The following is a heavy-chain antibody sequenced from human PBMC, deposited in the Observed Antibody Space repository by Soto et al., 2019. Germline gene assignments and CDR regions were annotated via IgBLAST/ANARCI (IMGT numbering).Heavy chain of an antibody. CDR3: TRLRRTYYDSSGYYDYYYGMDV. J-gene: IGHJ6*02. CDR1: WFTFSGSA. CDR2: IRSKANSYAT. V-gene: IGHV3-73*02. D-gene: IGHD3-22*01. Sequence: EVQLVESGGGLVQRGGSLKLSCAASWFTFSGSAMHWVRQASGKGLEWVGRIRSKANSYATAYAASVKGRFTISRGDSKNTAYLQMNSLKTEDTAVYYSTRLRRTYYDSSGYYDYYYGMDVWGQGTTVTVSS.